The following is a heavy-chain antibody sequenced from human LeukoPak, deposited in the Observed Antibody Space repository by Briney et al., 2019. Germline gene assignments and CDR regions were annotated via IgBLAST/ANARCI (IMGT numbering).Heavy chain of an antibody. Sequence: GGSLRLSCAASGFTFSSYSMNWVRQAPGKGLEWVSSISSSSSYIYYADSVKGRFTISRDNAKNSLYLQMNSLRAEDTAVYYCASGEQPLHTRILYSWGQGTLVTVSS. CDR2: ISSSSSYI. J-gene: IGHJ4*02. CDR3: ASGEQPLHTRILYS. CDR1: GFTFSSYS. V-gene: IGHV3-21*01. D-gene: IGHD2-15*01.